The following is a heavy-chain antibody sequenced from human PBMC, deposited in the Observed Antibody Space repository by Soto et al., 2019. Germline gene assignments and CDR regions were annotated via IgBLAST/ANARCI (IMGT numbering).Heavy chain of an antibody. CDR1: GFTFSSYA. Sequence: GGSLRLSCAASGFTFSSYAMHWVRQAPGKGLEWVAVISYDGSNKYYADSVKGRFTISRDNSKNTLYLQMNSLRAEDTAVYYCARDLMITFGGVIPPVGWFDPWGQGTLVTVS. D-gene: IGHD3-16*01. V-gene: IGHV3-30-3*01. CDR2: ISYDGSNK. CDR3: ARDLMITFGGVIPPVGWFDP. J-gene: IGHJ5*02.